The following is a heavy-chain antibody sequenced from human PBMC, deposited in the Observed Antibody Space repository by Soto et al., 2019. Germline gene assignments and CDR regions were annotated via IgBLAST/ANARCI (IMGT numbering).Heavy chain of an antibody. D-gene: IGHD6-19*01. CDR1: GGSISSGGYS. J-gene: IGHJ4*02. V-gene: IGHV4-30-2*01. CDR3: ARDVGVGAVAVDY. CDR2: IYHSGST. Sequence: QLQLQESGSGLVKPSQTLSLTCAVSGGSISSGGYSWSWIRQPPGKGLEWIGDIYHSGSTYYNPSLKSRGTMSVDRSKNQFSLKLSFVTSAATAVYYCARDVGVGAVAVDYWGQGTLVTVSS.